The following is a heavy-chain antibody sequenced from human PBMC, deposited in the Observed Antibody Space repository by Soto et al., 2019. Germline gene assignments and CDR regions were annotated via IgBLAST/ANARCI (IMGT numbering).Heavy chain of an antibody. V-gene: IGHV4-31*03. CDR2: IYFSGVT. Sequence: QVQLQESGPGLVEPSQTLSLTCTVSGGSISSAGYYWSWIRQRPGKGLEWIGYIYFSGVTYYNPSLESRVTISVDTSKHQFSLRLSSVTAADTAVYYCARDPWRTPPEAAFDVWGQGTKVTVSS. CDR1: GGSISSAGYY. CDR3: ARDPWRTPPEAAFDV. D-gene: IGHD1-1*01. J-gene: IGHJ3*01.